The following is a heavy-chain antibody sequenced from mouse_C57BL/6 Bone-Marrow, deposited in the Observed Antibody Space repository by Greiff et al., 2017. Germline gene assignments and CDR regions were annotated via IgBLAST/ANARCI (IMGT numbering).Heavy chain of an antibody. J-gene: IGHJ2*01. D-gene: IGHD1-1*01. CDR2: IDPSDSYT. CDR3: ARERVITTVVYFDY. Sequence: QVQLQQPGAELVRPGTSVKLSCKASGYTFTGYWMHWVKQRPGQGLEWIGVIDPSDSYTNYNQKFKGKATLTVDTSSSTAYMQLSSLTSEDSAVYYCARERVITTVVYFDYWGQGTTLTVSS. V-gene: IGHV1-59*01. CDR1: GYTFTGYW.